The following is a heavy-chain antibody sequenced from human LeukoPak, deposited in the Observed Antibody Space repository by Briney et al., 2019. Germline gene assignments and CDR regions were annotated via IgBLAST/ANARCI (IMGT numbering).Heavy chain of an antibody. CDR3: AKAISPRLDYYYGMDV. CDR1: GFTFSSYA. D-gene: IGHD3-3*01. J-gene: IGHJ6*02. CDR2: TSGSGGRT. Sequence: GGSLRLSCVASGFTFSSYAINWVRQAPGKGLEWVSGTSGSGGRTFYPDSVEGRFTISRDNSKNTLYLKMNSLRVEDTAVYYCAKAISPRLDYYYGMDVWGQGTTVTVSS. V-gene: IGHV3-23*01.